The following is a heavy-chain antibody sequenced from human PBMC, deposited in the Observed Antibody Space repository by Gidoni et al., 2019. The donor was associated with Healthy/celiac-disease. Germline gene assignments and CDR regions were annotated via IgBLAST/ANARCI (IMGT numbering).Heavy chain of an antibody. V-gene: IGHV3-30*18. D-gene: IGHD4-4*01. Sequence: QVQLVESGGGVVQPGRSLRLSFAASGFTFSSYGMPWDRQAPGKGLGWVSVISYDESKKYYAYSVKGRFTISRDNSKNPLYLQMNSLRAEETAVYYCAKERVYSNYVGGWFDTWGQGTLVTVSS. J-gene: IGHJ5*02. CDR3: AKERVYSNYVGGWFDT. CDR1: GFTFSSYG. CDR2: ISYDESKK.